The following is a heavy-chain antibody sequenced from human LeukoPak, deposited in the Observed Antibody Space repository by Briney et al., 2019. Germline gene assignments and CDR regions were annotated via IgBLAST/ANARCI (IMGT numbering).Heavy chain of an antibody. V-gene: IGHV4-59*01. CDR2: IYYSGST. D-gene: IGHD4-17*01. J-gene: IGHJ4*02. CDR3: ARGDYGDYLSY. Sequence: SETLSLTCTVSGGSISSYYWSWIRQPPGKGLEWIGYIYYSGSTNYNPSLKSRVTISVDTSKNQFSLKLSSVTAADTAVYYCARGDYGDYLSYRGQGTLVTVSS. CDR1: GGSISSYY.